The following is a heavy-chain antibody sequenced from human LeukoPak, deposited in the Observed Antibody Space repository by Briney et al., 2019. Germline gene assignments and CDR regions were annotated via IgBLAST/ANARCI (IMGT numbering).Heavy chain of an antibody. CDR3: VRDGGMATIFDF. CDR1: GFTFSTSA. V-gene: IGHV3-64D*09. D-gene: IGHD5-24*01. J-gene: IGHJ4*02. CDR2: ITYNGGST. Sequence: GGSRRLSCSASGFTFSTSAMHWVRQAPGKVLEYVSFITYNGGSTYNANSVKGRFTLSRHNSRHTLYLQMSSLRAEDTAVYHCVRDGGMATIFDFWGQGTLVTVSS.